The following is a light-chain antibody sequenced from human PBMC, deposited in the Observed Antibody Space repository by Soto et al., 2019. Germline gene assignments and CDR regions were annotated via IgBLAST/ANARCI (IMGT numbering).Light chain of an antibody. V-gene: IGKV1-5*01. J-gene: IGKJ1*01. CDR1: QSISSY. CDR3: QQYHTYWT. CDR2: DAT. Sequence: DIQMTQSPSTLSASVGDRVTITCRASQSISSYLAWYQQKPGKAPKFLMYDATTLESWVPSRFSGSGSGTDFTLTISSLQPDYFATYYCQQYHTYWTFGPGTKVEIK.